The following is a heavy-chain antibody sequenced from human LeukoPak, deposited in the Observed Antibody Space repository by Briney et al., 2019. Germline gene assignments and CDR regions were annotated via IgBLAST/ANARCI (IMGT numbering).Heavy chain of an antibody. Sequence: PSETLSLTCTVSGGSISSYYWSWIRQPAGKGLEWIGRIYISGSTNYNPSLKSRVTMSVDTSKNQFSLKLSSVTAADTAVYYCARDRGTWNDDGFDYWGQGTLVTVSS. CDR1: GGSISSYY. J-gene: IGHJ4*02. CDR2: IYISGST. D-gene: IGHD1-1*01. CDR3: ARDRGTWNDDGFDY. V-gene: IGHV4-4*07.